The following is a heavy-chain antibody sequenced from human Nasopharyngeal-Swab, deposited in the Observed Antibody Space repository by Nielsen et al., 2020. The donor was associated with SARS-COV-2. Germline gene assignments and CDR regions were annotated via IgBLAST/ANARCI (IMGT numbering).Heavy chain of an antibody. D-gene: IGHD4-23*01. V-gene: IGHV3-43*02. Sequence: GASLKISCAASGFTFDDYAMHWVRQAPGKGLKWVSLISGDGGSTYYADSVKGRFTISRDNSKNSLYLQMNSLRTEDTALYYCAKVLTPVVTPDEDIWGQGTMVTVSS. CDR3: AKVLTPVVTPDEDI. J-gene: IGHJ3*02. CDR1: GFTFDDYA. CDR2: ISGDGGST.